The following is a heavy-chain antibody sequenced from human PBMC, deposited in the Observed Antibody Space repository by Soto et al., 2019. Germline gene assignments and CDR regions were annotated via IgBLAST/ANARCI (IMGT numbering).Heavy chain of an antibody. D-gene: IGHD3-3*01. CDR1: GFTVSRNY. Sequence: PGGSLRLSCAASGFTVSRNYMSWVRQAPGKGLEWVSVIYSGGSTYYADSVKGRFTISRDNSKNTLYLQMNSLRAEDTAVYYCARDDLTIFGVGAPLDVWGKGTTVTVSS. V-gene: IGHV3-66*01. J-gene: IGHJ6*04. CDR3: ARDDLTIFGVGAPLDV. CDR2: IYSGGST.